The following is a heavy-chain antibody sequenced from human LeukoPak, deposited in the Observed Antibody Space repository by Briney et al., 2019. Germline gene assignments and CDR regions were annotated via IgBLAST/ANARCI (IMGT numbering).Heavy chain of an antibody. CDR1: GFTFSDYY. Sequence: KPGGSLRVSCAATGFTFSDYYMTWIRQAPGKGLECVSYISSIGDRIYYTDSVRGRFTISRDNAKNSLSLQMDSLRAEDTAIYYCARVYDFWSGYYLDYWGQGALVTVSS. CDR3: ARVYDFWSGYYLDY. J-gene: IGHJ4*02. V-gene: IGHV3-11*04. D-gene: IGHD3-3*01. CDR2: ISSIGDRI.